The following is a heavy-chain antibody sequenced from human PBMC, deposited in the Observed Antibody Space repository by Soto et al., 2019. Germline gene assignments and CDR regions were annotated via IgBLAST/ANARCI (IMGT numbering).Heavy chain of an antibody. Sequence: ASVKVSCKASGYSFTDYYLHWVRQAPGQGLEWMGWINPNSGGTNYAQRFQGRVTMTRDTSISTAYMELSRLRSDDTAVYYCARGYLYGMDVWGQGTTVTVSS. D-gene: IGHD1-1*01. CDR3: ARGYLYGMDV. J-gene: IGHJ6*02. CDR2: INPNSGGT. CDR1: GYSFTDYY. V-gene: IGHV1-2*02.